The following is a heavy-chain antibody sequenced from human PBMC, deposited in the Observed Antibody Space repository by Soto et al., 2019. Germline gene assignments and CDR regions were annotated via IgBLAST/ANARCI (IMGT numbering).Heavy chain of an antibody. D-gene: IGHD3-10*01. CDR3: ARDLRFRGFCGMDV. J-gene: IGHJ6*02. CDR2: IYYSGST. Sequence: PSETLSLTCTVSGGSISSGGYYWSWIRQHPGKGLEWIGYIYYSGSTYYNPSLKSRVTISVDTSKNQFSLKLSSVTAADTAVYYCARDLRFRGFCGMDVWGQGNTVTVSS. V-gene: IGHV4-31*02. CDR1: GGSISSGGYY.